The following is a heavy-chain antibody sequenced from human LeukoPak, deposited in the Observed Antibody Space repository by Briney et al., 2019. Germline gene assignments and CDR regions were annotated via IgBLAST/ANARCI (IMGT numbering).Heavy chain of an antibody. CDR1: GDSMSSIDW. D-gene: IGHD1-26*01. CDR2: IHHTGST. CDR3: ARRLSVWETHSYYYYMDV. V-gene: IGHV4-4*02. J-gene: IGHJ6*03. Sequence: SGTLSLTCAVSGDSMSSIDWWSWVRQPPGKGLEWIGEIHHTGSTNYNPSLKSRVTISVDKSKNQFSLNFNSMSAADSAVYYCARRLSVWETHSYYYYMDVWGKGATVTISS.